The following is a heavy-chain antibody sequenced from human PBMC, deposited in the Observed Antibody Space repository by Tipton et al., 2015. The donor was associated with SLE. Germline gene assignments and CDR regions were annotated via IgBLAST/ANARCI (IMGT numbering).Heavy chain of an antibody. CDR1: GGSISSYY. D-gene: IGHD4-23*01. V-gene: IGHV4-59*01. CDR3: ATQIKDYGGNSGWYFDL. CDR2: IYYSGST. Sequence: TLSLTCTVSGGSISSYYWSWIRQPPGKGLEWIGSIYYSGSTYYNPSLKSRVTISVDTSKNQFSLKLSSVTAADTAVYYCATQIKDYGGNSGWYFDLWGRGTLVTVSS. J-gene: IGHJ2*01.